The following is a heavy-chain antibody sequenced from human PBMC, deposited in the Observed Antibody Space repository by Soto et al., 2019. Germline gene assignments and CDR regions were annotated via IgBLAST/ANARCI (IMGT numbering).Heavy chain of an antibody. CDR2: VHDTGSS. CDR3: ARSQMATTGPYFDF. CDR1: AGSISSGGYY. V-gene: IGHV4-31*03. D-gene: IGHD1-1*01. Sequence: PSETLSLTCTVSAGSISSGGYYWTWIRQHPVRGLEWIGYVHDTGSSFYHPSLKSRVPISLDTSKIQFSLNMTAVTAADTAVYYCARSQMATTGPYFDFWGHGTQVTVSS. J-gene: IGHJ4*01.